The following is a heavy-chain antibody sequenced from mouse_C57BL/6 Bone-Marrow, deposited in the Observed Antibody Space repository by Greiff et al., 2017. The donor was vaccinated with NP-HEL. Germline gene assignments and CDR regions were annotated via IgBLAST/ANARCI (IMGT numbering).Heavy chain of an antibody. V-gene: IGHV5-17*01. J-gene: IGHJ4*01. CDR2: ISSGSSTI. Sequence: EVQLQESGGGLVKPGGSLKLSCAASGFTFSDYGMHWVRQAPEKGLEWVAYISSGSSTIYYADTVKGRFTIARDNAKNTLFLQMTSLRSEDTAMYYCARRAMVTTSYAMDYWGQGTSVTVSS. D-gene: IGHD2-2*01. CDR1: GFTFSDYG. CDR3: ARRAMVTTSYAMDY.